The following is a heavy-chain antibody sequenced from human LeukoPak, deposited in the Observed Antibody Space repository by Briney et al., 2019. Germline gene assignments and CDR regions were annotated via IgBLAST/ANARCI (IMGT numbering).Heavy chain of an antibody. CDR1: GGPINFY. V-gene: IGHV4-59*01. J-gene: IGHJ6*04. CDR2: IYPNGST. Sequence: SETLSLTCSVSGGPINFYWSWIRQSPGKGLEWIGCIYPNGSTSYNSPLKSRVTISLDTSKKQVSLMLKSVTAADTAVYYCARDVRRALRFNNFYPYFGMDVWGKGTTVIVST. CDR3: ARDVRRALRFNNFYPYFGMDV. D-gene: IGHD3-3*01.